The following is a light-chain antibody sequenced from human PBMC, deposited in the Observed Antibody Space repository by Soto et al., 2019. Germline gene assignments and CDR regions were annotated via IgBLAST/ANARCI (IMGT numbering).Light chain of an antibody. CDR2: EVS. CDR3: NSYTGSSTYV. J-gene: IGLJ1*01. CDR1: SSDVGSYNR. Sequence: QFALTQPPSVSGSPGQSVAISCTGTSSDVGSYNRVSWYQQPPGAAPKLMIYEVSNRPSGVPDRFSGSKSGNTASLTISGLQAEDEADYYCNSYTGSSTYVFGTGTKLTVL. V-gene: IGLV2-18*02.